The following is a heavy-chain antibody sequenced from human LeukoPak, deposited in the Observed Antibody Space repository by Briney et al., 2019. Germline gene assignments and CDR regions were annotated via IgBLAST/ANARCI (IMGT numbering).Heavy chain of an antibody. CDR1: GFTFSSYA. CDR3: AKEPYSSSWYPNWFDP. CDR2: ISGSGGST. V-gene: IGHV3-23*01. D-gene: IGHD6-13*01. J-gene: IGHJ5*02. Sequence: PGGSLRLSCAASGFTFSSYAMSWVRQAPGKGLEWVSAISGSGGSTYYADSVKGRFTISRDNSKNTLYLQMNSLRAEDTAVYYCAKEPYSSSWYPNWFDPWGQGTLVTVSS.